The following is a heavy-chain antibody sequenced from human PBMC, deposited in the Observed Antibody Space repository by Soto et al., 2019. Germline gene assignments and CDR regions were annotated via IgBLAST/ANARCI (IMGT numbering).Heavy chain of an antibody. CDR3: ARATYYYDSSGYPPLGY. J-gene: IGHJ4*02. CDR1: GGTFSSYA. V-gene: IGHV1-69*06. Sequence: QVQLVQSGAEVKKPGSSVKVSCKASGGTFSSYAISWVRQAPGQGLEWMGGIIPIFGTANYAQKFQGRVTITADKSTSTAYIELSSLRSEDTAVYYCARATYYYDSSGYPPLGYWGQGTLVTVSS. CDR2: IIPIFGTA. D-gene: IGHD3-22*01.